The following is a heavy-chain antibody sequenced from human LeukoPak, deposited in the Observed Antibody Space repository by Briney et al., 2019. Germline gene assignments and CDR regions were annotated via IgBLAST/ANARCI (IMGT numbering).Heavy chain of an antibody. Sequence: GGSLRLSCAASGFIFSSYAMTWVRRAPGKGLEWVANIKQDGSEKYYVDSVKGRFTISRDNAKNSLYLQMNSLRAEDTAVYYCASEAITYSSSWYYVYWGQGTLVTVSS. CDR1: GFIFSSYA. D-gene: IGHD6-13*01. V-gene: IGHV3-7*01. J-gene: IGHJ4*02. CDR2: IKQDGSEK. CDR3: ASEAITYSSSWYYVY.